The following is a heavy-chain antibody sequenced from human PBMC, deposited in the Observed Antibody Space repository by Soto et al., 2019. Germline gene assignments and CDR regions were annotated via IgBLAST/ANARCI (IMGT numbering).Heavy chain of an antibody. J-gene: IGHJ4*02. CDR3: ARGTRKYTFGYMNY. CDR1: GYTFTSYG. V-gene: IGHV1-18*01. CDR2: ISTYNGNT. D-gene: IGHD5-18*01. Sequence: ASVKVSCKDSGYTFTSYGVSWVRQAPGQGLEWMGWISTYNGNTNYAQKKLQGRVTLTTDTSTSTAYMELRGLSSDDTAVYYCARGTRKYTFGYMNYRGQGTLVTVSS.